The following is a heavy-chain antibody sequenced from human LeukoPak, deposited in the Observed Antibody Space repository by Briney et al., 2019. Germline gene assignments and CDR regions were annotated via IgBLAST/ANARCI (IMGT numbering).Heavy chain of an antibody. D-gene: IGHD1-26*01. J-gene: IGHJ4*02. V-gene: IGHV3-48*01. Sequence: GGSLRLSCAASGFTFSTYGMSWVRQAPGKGLEWVSYISSGSGTIYYADSVKGRFTISRDNAKNSLYLQMNSLRADDTAVYYCARDQGGIVSYWGLGTLVTVSS. CDR3: ARDQGGIVSY. CDR2: ISSGSGTI. CDR1: GFTFSTYG.